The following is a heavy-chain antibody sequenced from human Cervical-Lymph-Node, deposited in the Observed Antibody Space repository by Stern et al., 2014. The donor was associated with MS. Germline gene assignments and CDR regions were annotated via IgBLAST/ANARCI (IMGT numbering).Heavy chain of an antibody. Sequence: QVQLQESGPGLVKPSGTLSLTCAVSGGSISSSNWWSWVRQPPGKGLEWIGEIYHSGSTNYNPSLKGRVPISVDKTKNQFSLKLSSVTAADTAVYYCAREGYSSSYDAFDIWGQGTMVTVSS. V-gene: IGHV4-4*02. D-gene: IGHD6-6*01. J-gene: IGHJ3*02. CDR1: GGSISSSNW. CDR3: AREGYSSSYDAFDI. CDR2: IYHSGST.